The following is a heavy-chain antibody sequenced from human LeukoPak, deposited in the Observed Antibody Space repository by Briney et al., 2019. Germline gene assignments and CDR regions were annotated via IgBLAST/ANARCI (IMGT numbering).Heavy chain of an antibody. D-gene: IGHD3-10*01. CDR2: INPNSGGT. CDR1: GYTFTGYY. V-gene: IGHV1-2*06. Sequence: GASVKASCKASGYTFTGYYLHWVRQAPGQGLEWMGRINPNSGGTNYAQKFQGRVTMTTDTSISTAYMELNRLTSDDTAVYYCAREPMVRDFNWFDPWAREPWSPSPQ. J-gene: IGHJ5*02. CDR3: AREPMVRDFNWFDP.